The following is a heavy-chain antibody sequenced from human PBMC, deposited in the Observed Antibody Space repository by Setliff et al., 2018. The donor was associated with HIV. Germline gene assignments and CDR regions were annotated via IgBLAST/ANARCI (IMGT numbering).Heavy chain of an antibody. CDR1: GGSISSYY. CDR3: ARVSRLHPFDP. D-gene: IGHD2-15*01. V-gene: IGHV4-59*01. Sequence: SETLSLTCTVSGGSISSYYWSWIRQPPGKGLEWIGYISYSGSTNYNPSLSSRVTISVDTPKNQFSLKLTSVTAADTAFYYCARVSRLHPFDPWGQGVLVTVSS. J-gene: IGHJ5*02. CDR2: ISYSGST.